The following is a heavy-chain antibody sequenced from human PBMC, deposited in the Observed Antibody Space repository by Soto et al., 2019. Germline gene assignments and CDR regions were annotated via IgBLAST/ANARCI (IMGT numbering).Heavy chain of an antibody. J-gene: IGHJ4*02. CDR1: GFSFSSYA. CDR2: ISGSDGST. V-gene: IGHV3-23*01. Sequence: EVQLLESGGGLVQPGGSLRLYCVASGFSFSSYAMSWVRQAPGKGLEWVSVISGSDGSTYYADSVKGRFTISRDNSKNTLYLQMNSLRAEDTAVYYCAKDRERDAWYEDYWGQGPLVTVSS. CDR3: AKDRERDAWYEDY. D-gene: IGHD6-13*01.